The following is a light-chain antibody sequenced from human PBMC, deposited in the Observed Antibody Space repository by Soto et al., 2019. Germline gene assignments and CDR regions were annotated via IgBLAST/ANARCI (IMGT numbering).Light chain of an antibody. CDR1: QGISNY. V-gene: IGKV1-27*01. Sequence: DIQMTQSPSSLSASVGDRVTIACRASQGISNYLAWYQQRPGKVPKILIFAASTLQSGVPSRFSGSGSGTDFTLTISRLQPEDVETYYCQKYNSDPFTFGGGTKVDIK. CDR2: AAS. J-gene: IGKJ4*01. CDR3: QKYNSDPFT.